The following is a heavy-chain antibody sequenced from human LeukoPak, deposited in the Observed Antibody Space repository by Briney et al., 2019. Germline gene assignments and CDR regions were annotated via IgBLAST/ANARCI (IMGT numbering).Heavy chain of an antibody. CDR3: ARDYWNRDVRYFDY. D-gene: IGHD1-1*01. Sequence: SVKVSCKASGGTFSSYAISWVRQAPGQGLEWMGGIIPIFGTANYAQKFQGRVTITADESTSTAYMELSSLRSEDTAVYYCARDYWNRDVRYFDYWGQGTLVTVSS. J-gene: IGHJ4*02. V-gene: IGHV1-69*01. CDR1: GGTFSSYA. CDR2: IIPIFGTA.